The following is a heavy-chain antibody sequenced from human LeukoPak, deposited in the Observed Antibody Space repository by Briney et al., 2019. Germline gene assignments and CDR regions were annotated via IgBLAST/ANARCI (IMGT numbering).Heavy chain of an antibody. CDR3: AKYAYNWNAPDGFDI. CDR2: ISYDGSRK. J-gene: IGHJ3*02. Sequence: PGGSLRLSCRASRFSFSDYDMHWVRQAPGKGLEWVAVISYDGSRKHYGDSVKGRFTISRDNSESTLFLQMNSLRTDDTSVYFCAKYAYNWNAPDGFDIWGQGTMVTVSS. V-gene: IGHV3-30*18. CDR1: RFSFSDYD. D-gene: IGHD1-1*01.